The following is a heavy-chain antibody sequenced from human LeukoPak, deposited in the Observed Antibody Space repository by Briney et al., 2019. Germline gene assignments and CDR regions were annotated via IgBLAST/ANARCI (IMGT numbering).Heavy chain of an antibody. Sequence: GGSLRLSCAASGFTFSNYGMHWVRQAPGKGLDWVACIQFDGSDKYYADSVKGRFTISRDNSKNTLYLQMNSLRVEDTAVYYCTRVTSGGWGQGPLVTVSS. V-gene: IGHV3-30*02. CDR1: GFTFSNYG. D-gene: IGHD3-10*01. CDR2: IQFDGSDK. CDR3: TRVTSGG. J-gene: IGHJ4*02.